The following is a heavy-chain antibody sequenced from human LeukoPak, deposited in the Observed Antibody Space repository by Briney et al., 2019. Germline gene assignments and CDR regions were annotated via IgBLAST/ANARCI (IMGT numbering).Heavy chain of an antibody. D-gene: IGHD6-19*01. CDR3: ARHERIAVAGEEFDY. Sequence: SETLSLICTVSGGSISSYYWSWIRQPPGKGLEWIGYIYYSGSTNYNPSLKSRVTISVDTSKNQFSLKLSSVTAADTAVYYCARHERIAVAGEEFDYWGQGTLVTVSS. CDR2: IYYSGST. J-gene: IGHJ4*02. CDR1: GGSISSYY. V-gene: IGHV4-59*08.